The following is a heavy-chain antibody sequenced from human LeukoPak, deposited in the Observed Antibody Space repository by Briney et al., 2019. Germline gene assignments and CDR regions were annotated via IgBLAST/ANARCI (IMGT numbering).Heavy chain of an antibody. V-gene: IGHV1-2*02. D-gene: IGHD2-2*01. CDR1: GYTFTGYY. J-gene: IGHJ4*02. Sequence: ASVKVSCKASGYTFTGYYMNWVRQAPGQGLEWMGWINPNSGGTNYAQKFQGRVTMTRDTSISTAYMELSRLRSDDTAVYYCAKGVVVAPDVTPFDYWGQGTLVTVSS. CDR2: INPNSGGT. CDR3: AKGVVVAPDVTPFDY.